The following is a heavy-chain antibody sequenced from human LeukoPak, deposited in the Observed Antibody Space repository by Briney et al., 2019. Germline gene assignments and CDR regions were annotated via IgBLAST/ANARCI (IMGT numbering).Heavy chain of an antibody. CDR3: ARDRGEHYYGSGSYYNWFDP. CDR1: GGSISSYY. V-gene: IGHV4-59*01. Sequence: SETLSLTCTVSGGSISSYYWSWIRQPPGKGLEWIGYIYYSGSTNYNPSLKSRVTISVDTSKNQFSLKLSSVTAADTAVYHCARDRGEHYYGSGSYYNWFDPWGQGTLVTVSS. CDR2: IYYSGST. J-gene: IGHJ5*02. D-gene: IGHD3-10*01.